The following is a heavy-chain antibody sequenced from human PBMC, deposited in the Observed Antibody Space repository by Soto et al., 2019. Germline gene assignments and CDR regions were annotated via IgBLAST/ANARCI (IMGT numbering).Heavy chain of an antibody. D-gene: IGHD1-20*01. Sequence: QVQLLQSGAEVKKPGSSVKVSCKVSGGAFNNYALNWVRHAPGQGLEGLGGIIPLHNTSNYSLKFLGRVTVTADISSTTVYMELNSLTSDDTATYYCASWSNWNPLYYDGLDVWGQGTTVTVSS. V-gene: IGHV1-69*06. CDR1: GGAFNNYA. CDR2: IIPLHNTS. CDR3: ASWSNWNPLYYDGLDV. J-gene: IGHJ6*02.